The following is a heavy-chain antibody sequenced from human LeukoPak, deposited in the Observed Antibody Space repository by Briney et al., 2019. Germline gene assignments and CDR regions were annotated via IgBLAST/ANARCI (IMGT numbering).Heavy chain of an antibody. CDR3: VRVRGSYAFDF. CDR1: GFTVSSNY. CDR2: ISSEGSST. V-gene: IGHV3-74*01. D-gene: IGHD1-26*01. J-gene: IGHJ4*02. Sequence: GGSLRLSCAASGFTVSSNYMSWVRQAPVKGLVWVSRISSEGSSTTYADSVKGRFTISRDNAKDSLYVQMNSLRAEDTAVYYCVRVRGSYAFDFWGPGTPVIVSS.